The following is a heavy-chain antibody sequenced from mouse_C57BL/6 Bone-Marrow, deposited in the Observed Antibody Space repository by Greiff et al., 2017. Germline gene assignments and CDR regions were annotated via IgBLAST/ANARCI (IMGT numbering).Heavy chain of an antibody. CDR3: ARWEVGDY. V-gene: IGHV1-82*01. J-gene: IGHJ2*01. CDR1: GYAFSSSW. Sequence: QVQLQQSGPELVKPGASVKISCKASGYAFSSSWMNWVKQRPGKGLEWIGRIYPGDGDTNYNGKFKGKATLTAAKSSSTAYMHHSSLTSEDSAVYFCARWEVGDYWGQGTTLTVSS. CDR2: IYPGDGDT. D-gene: IGHD1-3*01.